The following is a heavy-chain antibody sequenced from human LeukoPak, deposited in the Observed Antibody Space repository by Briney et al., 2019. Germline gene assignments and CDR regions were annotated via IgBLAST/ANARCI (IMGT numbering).Heavy chain of an antibody. CDR2: IKQDGSEK. J-gene: IGHJ3*02. V-gene: IGHV3-7*05. Sequence: GGSLRLSCAASGFTFSSYWMSWFRQAPGKGLEWVANIKQDGSEKYYVDSVRGRFTISRDNAKNSLYLQMNSLRAEDTAVYYCARDSRPYYYDSSGYYYEGRIVVAFDIWGQGTMVTVSS. D-gene: IGHD3-22*01. CDR3: ARDSRPYYYDSSGYYYEGRIVVAFDI. CDR1: GFTFSSYW.